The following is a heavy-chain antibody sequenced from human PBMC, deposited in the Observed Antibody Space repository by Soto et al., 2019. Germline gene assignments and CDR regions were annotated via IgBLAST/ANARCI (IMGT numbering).Heavy chain of an antibody. J-gene: IGHJ4*02. Sequence: SQTLSLTWVISGDNVSTNSAGWNWIRHSPSRGLQCLGSTYYRSKWYNDYALSVKSRITVHPDTSKNQFSLQLKSVTPDDTGLYYCVRNSWNAPPAFDFWRQANQVTVSS. D-gene: IGHD1-1*01. CDR3: VRNSWNAPPAFDF. CDR2: TYYRSKWYN. V-gene: IGHV6-1*01. CDR1: GDNVSTNSAG.